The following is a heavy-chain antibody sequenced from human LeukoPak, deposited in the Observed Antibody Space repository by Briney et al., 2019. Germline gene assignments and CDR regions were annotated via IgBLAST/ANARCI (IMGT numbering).Heavy chain of an antibody. CDR2: IIPIFGTA. J-gene: IGHJ4*02. Sequence: SVKVSCKASGGTFSSYAISWVRQAPGQGLEWMGGIIPIFGTANYAQKFQGRVTITADESTSTAYMELSSLRSEDTAVYYCSRDAMAYSSSPRGDYWGQGTLVTVSS. D-gene: IGHD6-6*01. V-gene: IGHV1-69*13. CDR1: GGTFSSYA. CDR3: SRDAMAYSSSPRGDY.